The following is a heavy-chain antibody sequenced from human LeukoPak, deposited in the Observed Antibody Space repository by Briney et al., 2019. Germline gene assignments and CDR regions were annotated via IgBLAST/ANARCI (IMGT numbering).Heavy chain of an antibody. J-gene: IGHJ4*02. D-gene: IGHD2-2*01. Sequence: GGSLRLSCAASGFTFSNYGMHWVRQAPGKGLEWVAVIWYDGSNEYYADSVKGRFTISRDNSKNTLYLQMNSLRAEDTAVYYCARGGRYCSSSSCHLGDYWGQGTMVTVSS. CDR1: GFTFSNYG. CDR3: ARGGRYCSSSSCHLGDY. V-gene: IGHV3-33*01. CDR2: IWYDGSNE.